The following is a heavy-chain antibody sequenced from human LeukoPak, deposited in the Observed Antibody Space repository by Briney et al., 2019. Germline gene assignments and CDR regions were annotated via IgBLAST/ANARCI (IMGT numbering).Heavy chain of an antibody. CDR1: GYSISSGYY. Sequence: PSETLSLTCTVSGYSISSGYYWGWIRQPPGKGLEWIGSIYPSGSTYYYPSLKSRVTISLDTSKNQFSLKLSSVTAADTAVYYCARAGRRSYYYDSSGYKPTDYFDYWGQGTLVTVSS. D-gene: IGHD3-22*01. J-gene: IGHJ4*02. V-gene: IGHV4-38-2*02. CDR2: IYPSGST. CDR3: ARAGRRSYYYDSSGYKPTDYFDY.